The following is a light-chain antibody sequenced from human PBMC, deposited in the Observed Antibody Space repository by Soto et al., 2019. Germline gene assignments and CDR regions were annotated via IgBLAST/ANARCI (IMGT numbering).Light chain of an antibody. CDR3: QAYDYSLTASV. CDR2: GNR. V-gene: IGLV1-40*01. CDR1: SSNLGAGYD. Sequence: QSALTQPPSVSGAPGQRVTLSCTGNSSNLGAGYDVHWYKQVPGAAPKLVIFGNRNRPSGVPERFSGSKSGTSASLAITGPQAEDEADYYCQAYDYSLTASVFGGGTKLTVL. J-gene: IGLJ3*02.